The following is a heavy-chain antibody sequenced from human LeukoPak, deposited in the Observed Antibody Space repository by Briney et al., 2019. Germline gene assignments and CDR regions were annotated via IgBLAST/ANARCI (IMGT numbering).Heavy chain of an antibody. Sequence: TSETLSLTCSVSGDSISGSYWNWIRQSPGKELEWIGNIYYTGTPKYNPSLTNRVTISADTSKGQVSLNLNSATAADTAVYYCAKTLGRGSASGWYFFNYWGPGLLVTVSS. V-gene: IGHV4-59*01. D-gene: IGHD1-1*01. CDR1: GDSISGSY. CDR3: AKTLGRGSASGWYFFNY. J-gene: IGHJ4*02. CDR2: IYYTGTP.